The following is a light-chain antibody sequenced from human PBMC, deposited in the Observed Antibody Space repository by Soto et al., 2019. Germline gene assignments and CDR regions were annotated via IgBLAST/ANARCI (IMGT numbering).Light chain of an antibody. CDR3: QSYDSTLSARYG. CDR2: GNS. Sequence: QSMLTQPPSVSGAPGQRVTISCTGSSSNIGAGYDVHWYQQRPGTAPKLLIFGNSNRPSGGPDRFSGSKSGTSASLAITGRQAEDEGDYYCQSYDSTLSARYGFGTGTKVT. V-gene: IGLV1-40*01. J-gene: IGLJ1*01. CDR1: SSNIGAGYD.